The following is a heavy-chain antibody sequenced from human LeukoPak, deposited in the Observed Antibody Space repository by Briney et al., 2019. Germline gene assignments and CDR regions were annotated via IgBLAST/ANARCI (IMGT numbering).Heavy chain of an antibody. V-gene: IGHV3-48*03. Sequence: PGGSLRLSCAASGFTFSSYEMNWVRQAPGKGLEWVSYISSSGNSIYYADSVEGRFTISRDNAKNSLFLQMNSLRAEDTAVYYCARTARLLDYWGQGTLVTVSS. D-gene: IGHD2-21*02. CDR2: ISSSGNSI. CDR3: ARTARLLDY. J-gene: IGHJ4*02. CDR1: GFTFSSYE.